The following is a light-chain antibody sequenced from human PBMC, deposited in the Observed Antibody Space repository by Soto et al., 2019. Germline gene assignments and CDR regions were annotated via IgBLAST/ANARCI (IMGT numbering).Light chain of an antibody. CDR1: HSIVTY. CDR3: QQYNSWPRIT. Sequence: DIQMTQSPSSLSTSVGDKVTITCRASHSIVTYLNWYLQKPGKAPKLLIYAASNLQSGVPARFSGSGSGTEFTLTISSLQSEDFAVYYCQQYNSWPRITFGQGTRLEI. CDR2: AAS. J-gene: IGKJ5*01. V-gene: IGKV1-39*01.